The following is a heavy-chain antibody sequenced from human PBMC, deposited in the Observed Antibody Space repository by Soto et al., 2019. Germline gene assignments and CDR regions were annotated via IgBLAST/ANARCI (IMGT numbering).Heavy chain of an antibody. CDR2: INPNSGGT. Sequence: ASVKVSCKASGYTFTGYYMYWARQAPGQGLEWMGWINPNSGGTNYAQKFQGWVTMTRDTSISTAYMELSRLRSDDTAVYYCARSLYYYYGMDVWGQGTTVTVSS. V-gene: IGHV1-2*04. CDR3: ARSLYYYYGMDV. CDR1: GYTFTGYY. J-gene: IGHJ6*02.